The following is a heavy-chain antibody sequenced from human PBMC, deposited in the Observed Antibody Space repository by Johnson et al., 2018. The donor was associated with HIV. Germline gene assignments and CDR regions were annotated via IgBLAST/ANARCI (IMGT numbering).Heavy chain of an antibody. V-gene: IGHV3-9*03. CDR3: ARDRGWGDGFDI. D-gene: IGHD6-19*01. CDR2: ISWNSGST. CDR1: GFTFDDYA. J-gene: IGHJ3*02. Sequence: VQLVESGGGLVQPGRSLRLSCAASGFTFDDYAMHWVRQAPGKGLEWVSGISWNSGSTGYADSVKGRFTISRDNDKNSLYLQMNSLRAEDMALYYCARDRGWGDGFDIWGQGTMVTVSS.